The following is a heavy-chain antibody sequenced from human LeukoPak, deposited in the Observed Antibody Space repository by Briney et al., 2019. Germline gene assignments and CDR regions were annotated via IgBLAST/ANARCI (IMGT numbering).Heavy chain of an antibody. CDR2: VYHDGGT. Sequence: SETLSLTCAVYGGSFSGYYWSWIRQPPGKGLEWIGQVYHDGGTKYNPSLKSRVTILVDKSKNQFSLKLSSVTAADTAVYFCASQYGSGHYHFDYWGQGTLVFVSP. V-gene: IGHV4-34*01. CDR1: GGSFSGYY. D-gene: IGHD3-10*01. J-gene: IGHJ4*02. CDR3: ASQYGSGHYHFDY.